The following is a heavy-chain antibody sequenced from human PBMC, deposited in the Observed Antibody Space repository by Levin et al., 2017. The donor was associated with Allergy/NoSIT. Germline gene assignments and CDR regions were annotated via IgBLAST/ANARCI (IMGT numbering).Heavy chain of an antibody. CDR3: ARGGSTSCYG. Sequence: GESLKISCAASGFTFSSYWMHWVRQAPGKGLVWVSRINTDGSSTSYADSVKGRFTISRDNAKNMLYLQMNSLRAEDTAVYYCARGGSTSCYGWGQGTLVTVSS. D-gene: IGHD2-2*01. CDR2: INTDGSST. V-gene: IGHV3-74*01. J-gene: IGHJ4*02. CDR1: GFTFSSYW.